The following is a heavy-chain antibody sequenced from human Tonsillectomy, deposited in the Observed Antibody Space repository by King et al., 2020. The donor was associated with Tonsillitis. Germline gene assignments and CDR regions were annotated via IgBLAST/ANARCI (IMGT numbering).Heavy chain of an antibody. J-gene: IGHJ4*02. Sequence: QLVQSGGGLVQPGESLRLSCTASGFTFSNYGMSWVRQAPGKGLEWVSSIAGAGAPTFYADSVKGRFTISRDNSKNILFLQMNSLRVEDTALYYCAKLIDGAGSRYWGQGTLVTVSS. D-gene: IGHD6-19*01. V-gene: IGHV3-23*04. CDR1: GFTFSNYG. CDR3: AKLIDGAGSRY. CDR2: IAGAGAPT.